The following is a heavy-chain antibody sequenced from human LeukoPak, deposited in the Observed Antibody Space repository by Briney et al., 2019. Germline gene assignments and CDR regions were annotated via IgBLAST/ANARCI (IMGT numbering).Heavy chain of an antibody. V-gene: IGHV1-24*01. CDR1: GYTLTELS. J-gene: IGHJ5*02. D-gene: IGHD5-18*01. Sequence: ASVKVSCKVSGYTLTELSMHWVRQAPGKGLEWMGGFDPEDGETIYAQKFQGRVTMTEDTSTDTAYMELSRLTSDDTAVYYCARGEYNYGRDWFDPWGQGTLVTVSS. CDR2: FDPEDGET. CDR3: ARGEYNYGRDWFDP.